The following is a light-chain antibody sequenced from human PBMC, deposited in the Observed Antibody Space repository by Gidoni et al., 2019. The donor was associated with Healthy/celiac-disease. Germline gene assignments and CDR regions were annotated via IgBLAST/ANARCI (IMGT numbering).Light chain of an antibody. CDR1: QSLLNSNGYNY. CDR2: LGS. V-gene: IGKV2-28*01. CDR3: MQGRQTPYT. J-gene: IGKJ2*01. Sequence: DIVMTQSPLSLPVTPGEPASISCRSSQSLLNSNGYNYVYWYLQNPGQSPQLLIYLGSNRASGAHDRFSSSGAGKDFTMKISRVEDEDVGVYYCMQGRQTPYTFGQGTKLEIK.